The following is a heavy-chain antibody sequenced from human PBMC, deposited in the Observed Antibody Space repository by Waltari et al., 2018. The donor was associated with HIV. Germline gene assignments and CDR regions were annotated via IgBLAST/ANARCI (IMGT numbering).Heavy chain of an antibody. CDR1: GFTLRTST. D-gene: IGHD1-26*01. V-gene: IGHV3-21*02. J-gene: IGHJ4*02. Sequence: EVQLVESGGGLVKPGGSLRLSCATSGFTLRTSTMYWVRQAPGKGLEWVSSISSTSTYIYYTDSVKGRFTISRDNAQNSLSLQMNSLSAEDTAVYYCVADLGGSHDSWGQGSQVTVSS. CDR3: VADLGGSHDS. CDR2: ISSTSTYI.